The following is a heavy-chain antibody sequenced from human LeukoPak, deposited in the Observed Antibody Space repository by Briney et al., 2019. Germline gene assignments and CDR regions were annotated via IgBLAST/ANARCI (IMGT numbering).Heavy chain of an antibody. D-gene: IGHD3/OR15-3a*01. J-gene: IGHJ5*02. V-gene: IGHV3-23*01. CDR3: AKDLFLFFGDT. Sequence: GGSLRLSCAASGFTFTSYPMNWVRQAPGKGLEWVATIASDGFMAYYADSLKGRFVISRDNSQQTIYLQMNSLRADDTAVYYCAKDLFLFFGDTRGQGTLVTVSS. CDR1: GFTFTSYP. CDR2: IASDGFMA.